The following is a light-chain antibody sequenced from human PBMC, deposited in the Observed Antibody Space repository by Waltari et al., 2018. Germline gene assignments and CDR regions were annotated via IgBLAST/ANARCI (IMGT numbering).Light chain of an antibody. CDR3: QQYYSTPRT. J-gene: IGKJ1*01. Sequence: DIVMTQPPDSLAVSLGERATIHCKSSQSVLYSSNNKNYLAWYQQKPGQPPKLLIYWASTRESGVPDRFSGSGSGTDFTLTISSLQAEDVAIYYCQQYYSTPRTFGQGTKVEIK. V-gene: IGKV4-1*01. CDR2: WAS. CDR1: QSVLYSSNNKNY.